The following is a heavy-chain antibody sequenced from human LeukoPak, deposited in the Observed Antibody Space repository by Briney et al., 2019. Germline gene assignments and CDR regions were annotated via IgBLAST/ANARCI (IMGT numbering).Heavy chain of an antibody. CDR3: ARDKDCSSTSCYMRPGWFDP. V-gene: IGHV1-69*13. Sequence: GASVKVSCKASGGTFSSYSISWVRQAPGQGLEWMGGIIPIFGTANYAQKFQGRVTITADESTSTAYMELSSLRSEDTAVYYCARDKDCSSTSCYMRPGWFDPWGQGTLVTVSS. D-gene: IGHD2-2*02. CDR1: GGTFSSYS. CDR2: IIPIFGTA. J-gene: IGHJ5*02.